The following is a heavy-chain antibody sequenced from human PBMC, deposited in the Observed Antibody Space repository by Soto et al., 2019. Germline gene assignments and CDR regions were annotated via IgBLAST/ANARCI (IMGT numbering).Heavy chain of an antibody. D-gene: IGHD5-18*01. CDR2: IYYSGST. CDR3: ARDNGYSYGFTLDH. V-gene: IGHV4-59*01. J-gene: IGHJ4*02. Sequence: SETLSLTCTVSGGSISSYYWSWIRQPPGKGLEWIGYIYYSGSTNYNPSLKSRVTISVDTSKNQFSLKLSSVTAADTAVYYCARDNGYSYGFTLDHWGQGTLVTVS. CDR1: GGSISSYY.